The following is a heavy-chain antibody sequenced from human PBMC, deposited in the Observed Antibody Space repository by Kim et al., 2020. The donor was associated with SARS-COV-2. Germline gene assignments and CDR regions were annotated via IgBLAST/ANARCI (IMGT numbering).Heavy chain of an antibody. CDR2: IIPIFGTA. CDR1: GGTFSSYA. D-gene: IGHD2-2*01. V-gene: IGHV1-69*13. CDR3: AGLAYCSSTSCGGWEYPGMDV. J-gene: IGHJ6*02. Sequence: SVKVSCKASGGTFSSYAISWVRQAPGQGLEWMGGIIPIFGTANYAQKFQGRVTLTADESTSTAYMELSSLRSEDTAVYYCAGLAYCSSTSCGGWEYPGMDVWGQGTTVTVSS.